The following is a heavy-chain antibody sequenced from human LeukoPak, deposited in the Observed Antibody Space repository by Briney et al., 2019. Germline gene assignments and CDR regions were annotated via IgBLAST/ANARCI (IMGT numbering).Heavy chain of an antibody. Sequence: PGGSLRLSCAASGFTFDDYGMSWVRQSPGKGLEWVSGINWNGGSTGYADSVKGRFTISRDNAKNSLYLQMNSLRAEDTALYYCAMLRGIAAAGRGGWGQGTLVTVSS. D-gene: IGHD6-13*01. CDR2: INWNGGST. V-gene: IGHV3-20*04. CDR3: AMLRGIAAAGRGG. J-gene: IGHJ4*02. CDR1: GFTFDDYG.